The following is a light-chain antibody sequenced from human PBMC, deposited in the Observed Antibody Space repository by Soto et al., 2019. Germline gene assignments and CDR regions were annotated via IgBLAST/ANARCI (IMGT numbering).Light chain of an antibody. CDR1: SSNIGAGYD. CDR2: GNG. J-gene: IGLJ2*01. CDR3: QSYDSSLSVV. V-gene: IGLV1-40*01. Sequence: QSVLTQPPSVSGAPGQRVTISCTGSSSNIGAGYDVHWYQQVPGTAPKLLIYGNGNRPSGVPDRFSGSKSGTSASLAITGLQAEYEADYYCQSYDSSLSVVFGGGTKLTVL.